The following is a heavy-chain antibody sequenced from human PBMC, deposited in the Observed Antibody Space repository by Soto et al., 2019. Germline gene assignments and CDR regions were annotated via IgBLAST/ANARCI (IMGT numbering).Heavy chain of an antibody. Sequence: KSSETLSLTCAVYGGSFSGYYWSWIRQPPGKGLEWIGEINHSGSTNYNPSLKSRVTISVGTSKNQFSLKLSSVTAADTAVYYCARGLEYSSGWYRFYYFDYWGQGTLVTVSS. CDR1: GGSFSGYY. D-gene: IGHD6-19*01. J-gene: IGHJ4*02. CDR2: INHSGST. V-gene: IGHV4-34*01. CDR3: ARGLEYSSGWYRFYYFDY.